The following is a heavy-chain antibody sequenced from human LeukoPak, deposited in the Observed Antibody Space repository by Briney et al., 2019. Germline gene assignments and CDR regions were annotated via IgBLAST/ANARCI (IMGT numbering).Heavy chain of an antibody. CDR2: IYYSGST. V-gene: IGHV4-39*01. CDR1: GGSISSSSNF. Sequence: PSETLSLTCTVSGGSISSSSNFWGWIRRPPVKGLEWIGSIYYSGSTYYSPSLKSRVTISVDTSKNQFSLKLSSVTAADTAVYYCARRAAGLSYGMDVWGQGTTVTVSS. D-gene: IGHD6-19*01. J-gene: IGHJ6*02. CDR3: ARRAAGLSYGMDV.